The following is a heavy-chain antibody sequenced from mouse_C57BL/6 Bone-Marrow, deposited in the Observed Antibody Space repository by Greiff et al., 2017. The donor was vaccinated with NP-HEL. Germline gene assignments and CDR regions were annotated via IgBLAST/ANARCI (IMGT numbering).Heavy chain of an antibody. CDR1: GYAFSSSW. CDR2: IYPGDGDT. D-gene: IGHD4-1*01. Sequence: VQLQQSGPELVKPGASVKISCKASGYAFSSSWMNWVKQRPGKGLEWIGRIYPGDGDTNYNGKFKGKATLTADKSSSTAYMQLSSLTSEDSAVYFCAKLGRRWYFDVWGTGTTVTVSS. CDR3: AKLGRRWYFDV. J-gene: IGHJ1*03. V-gene: IGHV1-82*01.